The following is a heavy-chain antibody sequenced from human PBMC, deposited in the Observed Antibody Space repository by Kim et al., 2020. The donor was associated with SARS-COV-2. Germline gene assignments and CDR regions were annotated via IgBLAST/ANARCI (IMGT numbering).Heavy chain of an antibody. Sequence: PSLKSRVTISVDTSKNQFSLKLSSVTAADTAVYYCAKLNYDFWSGYYVDYWGQGTLVTVSS. V-gene: IGHV4-39*01. J-gene: IGHJ4*02. D-gene: IGHD3-3*01. CDR3: AKLNYDFWSGYYVDY.